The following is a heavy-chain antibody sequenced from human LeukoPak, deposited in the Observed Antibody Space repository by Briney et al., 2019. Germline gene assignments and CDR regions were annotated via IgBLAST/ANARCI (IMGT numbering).Heavy chain of an antibody. CDR2: ISGSGGST. CDR3: AKDRRGSYGRGLDY. J-gene: IGHJ4*02. D-gene: IGHD1-26*01. CDR1: GFTFSSYA. V-gene: IGHV3-23*01. Sequence: PGASLRLSCAASGFTFSSYALSWGRQGPRKGMDLVSAISGSGGSTYYADSVKGRFTISRDNSKNTLYLQMNSLRAEDTAVYYCAKDRRGSYGRGLDYWGQGTLVTVSS.